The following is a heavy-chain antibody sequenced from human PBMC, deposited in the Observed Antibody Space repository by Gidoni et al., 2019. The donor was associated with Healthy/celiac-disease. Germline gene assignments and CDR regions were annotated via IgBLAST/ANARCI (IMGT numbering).Heavy chain of an antibody. V-gene: IGHV4-34*01. D-gene: IGHD5-18*01. CDR3: ASVFVDTEGNPINDY. CDR1: GGSFSGYY. Sequence: QVQLQQWGAGLLKPSETLSLTCAVYGGSFSGYYWSWIRQPPGKGLEWIGEINHSGSTNYNPSLKSRVTISVDTSKNQFSLKLSSVTAADTAVYYCASVFVDTEGNPINDYWGQGTLVTVSS. J-gene: IGHJ4*02. CDR2: INHSGST.